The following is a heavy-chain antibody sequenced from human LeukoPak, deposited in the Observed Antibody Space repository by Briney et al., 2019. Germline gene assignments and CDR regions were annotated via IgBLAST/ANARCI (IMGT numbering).Heavy chain of an antibody. CDR3: AREYYYDSSGNEGDWFDP. J-gene: IGHJ5*02. Sequence: GSLSLSFAASGFTFSSYEMNWVRPAPGKGLEWVSYISSSGSTIYYADSVKGRFTISRDNAKNSLYLQMNSLRAEDTAVYYCAREYYYDSSGNEGDWFDPWGQGTLVTVSS. CDR1: GFTFSSYE. CDR2: ISSSGSTI. V-gene: IGHV3-48*03. D-gene: IGHD3-22*01.